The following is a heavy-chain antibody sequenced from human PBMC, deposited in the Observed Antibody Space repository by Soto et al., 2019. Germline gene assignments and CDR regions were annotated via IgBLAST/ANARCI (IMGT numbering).Heavy chain of an antibody. Sequence: SETLSLTCGVSGDTISTGGYSWAWIRQPPGKALEWIGYIYHSGSTYYNPSLKSRVTISVDRSKNQFSLKMSSVTAADTAVYYCARVPGDFWSGYYSWFDPWGQGTLVTVSS. CDR3: ARVPGDFWSGYYSWFDP. CDR1: GDTISTGGYS. J-gene: IGHJ5*02. V-gene: IGHV4-30-2*01. D-gene: IGHD3-3*01. CDR2: IYHSGST.